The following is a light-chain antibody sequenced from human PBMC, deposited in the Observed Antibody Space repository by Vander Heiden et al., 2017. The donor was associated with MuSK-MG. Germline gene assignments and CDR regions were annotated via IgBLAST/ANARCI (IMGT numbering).Light chain of an antibody. V-gene: IGKV2D-29*01. CDR2: EVP. CDR1: QSLLHSDGKTY. J-gene: IGKJ5*01. Sequence: PISVWVSAGQGASIYCKSSQSLLHSDGKTYLYWYLQKPGQPPQLVIYEVPNSCVGVVQRFSVRGSLTDFTLKISHLDAEDVGVYYCRQSIQLPLTFGQGTRLEIK. CDR3: RQSIQLPLT.